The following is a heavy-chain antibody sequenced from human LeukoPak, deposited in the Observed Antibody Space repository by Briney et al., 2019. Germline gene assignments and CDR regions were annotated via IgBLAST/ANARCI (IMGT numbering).Heavy chain of an antibody. D-gene: IGHD3-22*01. CDR1: GGSISSGGYY. Sequence: SETLSLTCTVSGGSISSGGYYWSWIRQHPGKGLEWIGYIYYSGSTYYNPSLKSRVTISVDTSKKQFSLKLRSVTAADTAVYFCAAVLSGRSTYYYESSGYTDWGQGSLVTVSS. CDR2: IYYSGST. CDR3: AAVLSGRSTYYYESSGYTD. J-gene: IGHJ4*02. V-gene: IGHV4-31*03.